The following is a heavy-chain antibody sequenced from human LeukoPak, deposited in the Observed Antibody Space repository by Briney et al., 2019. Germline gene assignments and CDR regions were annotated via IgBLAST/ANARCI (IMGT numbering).Heavy chain of an antibody. Sequence: GGSLRLSCAASGFTFSSYAMSWVRQAPGKGLEWVSAISGSGGSTYYADSVKGRFTISRDNSKNTLYLQMNSLRAEDTAVYYCAKLKYDSSGYTSTVYSDYWGQGTLVTVFS. CDR3: AKLKYDSSGYTSTVYSDY. CDR1: GFTFSSYA. CDR2: ISGSGGST. J-gene: IGHJ4*02. V-gene: IGHV3-23*01. D-gene: IGHD3-22*01.